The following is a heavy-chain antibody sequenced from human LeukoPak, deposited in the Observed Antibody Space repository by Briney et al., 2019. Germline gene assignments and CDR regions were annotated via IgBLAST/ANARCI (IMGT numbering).Heavy chain of an antibody. CDR3: AKEVYYYGSGSYYSANYIDY. CDR1: GFTFSTYA. V-gene: IGHV3-23*01. Sequence: GGSLRLSCAASGFTFSTYAMSWVRQAPGKGLEWVSAISGSGGYTYYADSVKGRFTISRDNSKNTLYLEMNSLRAEDTAVYYCAKEVYYYGSGSYYSANYIDYWGQGTLVTVSS. CDR2: ISGSGGYT. D-gene: IGHD3-10*01. J-gene: IGHJ4*02.